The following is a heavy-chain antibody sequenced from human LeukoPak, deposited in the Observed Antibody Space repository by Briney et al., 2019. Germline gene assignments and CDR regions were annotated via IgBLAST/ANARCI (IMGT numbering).Heavy chain of an antibody. J-gene: IGHJ4*02. D-gene: IGHD1-14*01. CDR2: INLYNGAT. CDR1: GYSFTAYY. CDR3: ASWAGGNEPVASFDY. Sequence: ASVKVSCKPTGYSFTAYYILWMRQAPGQGLECMGWINLYNGATKYAQRFQSRVTVTRDTSISTAYMELSRLRSDDTATYYCASWAGGNEPVASFDYWGQGTLVTVSS. V-gene: IGHV1-2*02.